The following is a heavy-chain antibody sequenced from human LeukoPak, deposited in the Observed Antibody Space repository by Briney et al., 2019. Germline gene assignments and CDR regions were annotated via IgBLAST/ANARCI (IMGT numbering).Heavy chain of an antibody. V-gene: IGHV3-30*03. CDR3: ARVVGAIHGAFDI. D-gene: IGHD1-26*01. Sequence: PGGSLRLSCAASGFTFSNAWMSWVRQAPGKGLEWVAVISYDGSNKYYADSVKGRFTISRDNSKNTLYLQMNSLRAEDTAVYYCARVVGAIHGAFDIWGQGTMVTVSS. J-gene: IGHJ3*02. CDR2: ISYDGSNK. CDR1: GFTFSNAW.